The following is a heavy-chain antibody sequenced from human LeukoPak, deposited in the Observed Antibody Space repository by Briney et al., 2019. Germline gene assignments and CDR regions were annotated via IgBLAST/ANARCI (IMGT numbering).Heavy chain of an antibody. Sequence: GGSLRLSCAASGFTFSSYWIHWVRQAPGKGLEWVSRISSDGNSTSYADSVKGRFTISRDNAKNTLYLQMNSLRAEDTAVYYCARWSGHSGHDYWGQGSLVTVSS. CDR3: ARWSGHSGHDY. CDR2: ISSDGNST. V-gene: IGHV3-74*01. D-gene: IGHD3-3*01. J-gene: IGHJ4*02. CDR1: GFTFSSYW.